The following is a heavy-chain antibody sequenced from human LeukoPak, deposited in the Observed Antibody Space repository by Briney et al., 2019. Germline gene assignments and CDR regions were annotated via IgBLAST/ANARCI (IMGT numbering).Heavy chain of an antibody. Sequence: GGSLRLSCAASGFTFRSYAMSWVRQAPGRGLEWVSAITGSGGSTYHADSVKGRFTISRDNSKNTLYLQMNSLRAEDTAVYYCAKTSAYSAYDFTDYWGQGTLVTVSS. D-gene: IGHD5-12*01. CDR3: AKTSAYSAYDFTDY. J-gene: IGHJ4*02. V-gene: IGHV3-23*01. CDR2: ITGSGGST. CDR1: GFTFRSYA.